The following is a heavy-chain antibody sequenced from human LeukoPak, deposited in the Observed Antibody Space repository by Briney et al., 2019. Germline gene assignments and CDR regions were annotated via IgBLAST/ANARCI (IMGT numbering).Heavy chain of an antibody. CDR1: GFTFSSYG. V-gene: IGHV3-30*02. CDR2: IRYDGSNK. Sequence: GGSLRLSCAASGFTFSSYGMHWVRQASGKGLEWVAFIRYDGSNKYYADSVKGRFTISRDNSKNTLYLQMNSLRAEDTAVYYCAKKRGTSSWFKDDAFDIWGQGTVVTVSS. CDR3: AKKRGTSSWFKDDAFDI. D-gene: IGHD6-13*01. J-gene: IGHJ3*02.